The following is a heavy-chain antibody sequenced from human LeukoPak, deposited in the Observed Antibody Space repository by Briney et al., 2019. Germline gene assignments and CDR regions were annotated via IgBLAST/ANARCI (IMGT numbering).Heavy chain of an antibody. CDR3: ARAWPQRKLVDGKVRYYYYGMDV. D-gene: IGHD6-6*01. Sequence: ASVKVSCKASGYTFTGYYMHWVRQAPGQELEWMGWINPNSGGTNYAQKFQGWVTMTRDTSISTAYMELSRLRSGDTAVYYCARAWPQRKLVDGKVRYYYYGMDVWGQGTTVTVSS. V-gene: IGHV1-2*04. CDR2: INPNSGGT. CDR1: GYTFTGYY. J-gene: IGHJ6*02.